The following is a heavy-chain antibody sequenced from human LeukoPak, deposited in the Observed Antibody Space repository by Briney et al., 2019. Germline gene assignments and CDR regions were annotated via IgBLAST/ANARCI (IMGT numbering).Heavy chain of an antibody. CDR3: ARQEGTDGDYLPFDY. J-gene: IGHJ4*02. D-gene: IGHD4-17*01. CDR1: DGSLSGLY. CDR2: VYYSGST. Sequence: PSETLSLTCTVSDGSLSGLYWSWVRQSPEKGLESIGFVYYSGSTNYNPSLKGRVTISLDTSKNQFSLKLSSVTAADTAVYYCARQEGTDGDYLPFDYWGQGTLVTVSS. V-gene: IGHV4-59*08.